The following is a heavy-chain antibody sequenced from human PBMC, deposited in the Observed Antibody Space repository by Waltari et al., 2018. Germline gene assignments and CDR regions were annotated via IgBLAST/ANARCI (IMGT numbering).Heavy chain of an antibody. J-gene: IGHJ5*02. Sequence: QVQLVQSGAEVKKPGSSVKVSCTASGGTFSSYAISWVGKAPGQGLEWMGGIIPIFGTANYAQKFQGRVTITADKSTSTAYMELSSLRSEDTAVYYCARVWSSSSGWFDPWGQGTLVTVSS. CDR2: IIPIFGTA. V-gene: IGHV1-69*14. CDR1: GGTFSSYA. CDR3: ARVWSSSSGWFDP. D-gene: IGHD6-6*01.